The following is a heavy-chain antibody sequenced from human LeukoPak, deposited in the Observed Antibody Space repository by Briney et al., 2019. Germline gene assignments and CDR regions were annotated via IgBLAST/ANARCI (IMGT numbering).Heavy chain of an antibody. CDR1: GFTFSSYA. CDR3: AKGGFTHPRRPYYFDY. J-gene: IGHJ4*02. V-gene: IGHV3-23*01. D-gene: IGHD1-14*01. CDR2: ISGSGGST. Sequence: GGSLRLSCAASGFTFSSYAMSWVRQAPGKGLEWVSAISGSGGSTYYADSVKGRFTISRDNSKNTLYLQMNSLRAEDTAVYYCAKGGFTHPRRPYYFDYWGQGTLVTVSS.